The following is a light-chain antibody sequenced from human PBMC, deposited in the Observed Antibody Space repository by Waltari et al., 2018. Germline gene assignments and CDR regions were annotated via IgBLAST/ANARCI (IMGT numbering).Light chain of an antibody. CDR2: GAS. CDR3: LQYSSYPLT. J-gene: IGKJ5*01. V-gene: IGKV1-16*02. Sequence: DIQMTQSPSSLSASVGDSVTITCRASQGINNYLAWFQKKPGKGPKSLIYGASSLQSGVPSKFSGSGSGTDFTLTISSLQPEDFATYYCLQYSSYPLTFGQGTRLEIK. CDR1: QGINNY.